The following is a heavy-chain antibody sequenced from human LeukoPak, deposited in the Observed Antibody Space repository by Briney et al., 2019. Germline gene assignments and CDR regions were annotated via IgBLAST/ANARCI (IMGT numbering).Heavy chain of an antibody. V-gene: IGHV1-2*02. CDR2: INPNSGGT. CDR1: GYTFTSYY. CDR3: ARGRYYYGSGSYYDY. J-gene: IGHJ4*02. Sequence: ASVKVSCKASGYTFTSYYMHWVRQAPGQGLEWMGWINPNSGGTNYAQKFQGRVTLTRDTSISTAYMELSRLRSDDTAVYYCARGRYYYGSGSYYDYWGQGTLVTVSS. D-gene: IGHD3-10*01.